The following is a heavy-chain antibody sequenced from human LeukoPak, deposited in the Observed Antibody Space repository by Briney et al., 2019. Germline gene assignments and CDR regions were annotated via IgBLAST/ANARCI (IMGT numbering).Heavy chain of an antibody. Sequence: PGGSLRLSCAASGFTVGSNYMSWVRQAPGKGLEWVSVIYSGGSTYYADSVKGRFTISRDNSKNTLYLQMNSLRAEDTAVYYCARRMGATVRSYYYYYMDVWGKGTTVTVSS. CDR1: GFTVGSNY. D-gene: IGHD3-10*01. CDR2: IYSGGST. CDR3: ARRMGATVRSYYYYYMDV. J-gene: IGHJ6*03. V-gene: IGHV3-53*01.